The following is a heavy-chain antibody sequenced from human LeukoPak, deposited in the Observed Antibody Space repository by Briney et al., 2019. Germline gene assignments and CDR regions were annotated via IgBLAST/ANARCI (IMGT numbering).Heavy chain of an antibody. J-gene: IGHJ5*02. CDR2: IYYSGST. V-gene: IGHV4-30-4*08. CDR3: ARGDFWSGPTNNWFDP. Sequence: PSETLSLTCTVSGGSTSSGNYYWGWIRQPPGKGLEWIGYIYYSGSTYYNPSLKSRVTISVDTSKNQFSLKLSSVTAADTAVYYCARGDFWSGPTNNWFDPWGQGTLVTVSS. D-gene: IGHD3-3*01. CDR1: GGSTSSGNYY.